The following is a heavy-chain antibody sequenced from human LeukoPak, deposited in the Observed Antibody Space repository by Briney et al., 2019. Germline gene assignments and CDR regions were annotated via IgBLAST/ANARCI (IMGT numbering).Heavy chain of an antibody. V-gene: IGHV3-73*01. D-gene: IGHD4-23*01. CDR1: GFTFSGSA. CDR3: TSLSGGNSDSYYYGLDV. CDR2: IKTKAESYAT. Sequence: GGSLKLSCAASGFTFSGSAIHWVRQASGKGLEWVARIKTKAESYATAYVASVKGRFTISRDDSKNTAYLQMASLKTEDTAKYYCTSLSGGNSDSYYYGLDVWGHGTTFTASS. J-gene: IGHJ6*02.